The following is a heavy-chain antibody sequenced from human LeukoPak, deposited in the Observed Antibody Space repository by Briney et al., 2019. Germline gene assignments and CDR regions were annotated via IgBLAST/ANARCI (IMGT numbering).Heavy chain of an antibody. D-gene: IGHD3-22*01. CDR3: AREIYYYDSSGYLGWFDP. V-gene: IGHV3-7*01. CDR1: GFTFTKYW. Sequence: GRSLRLSCAASGFTFTKYWMTWVRQAPGKGLEWVSNIKQDGSDKNYMDSVKGRFTISRDNAKNSLYLQMNSLRAEDTAVYYCAREIYYYDSSGYLGWFDPWGQGTLVTVSS. CDR2: IKQDGSDK. J-gene: IGHJ5*02.